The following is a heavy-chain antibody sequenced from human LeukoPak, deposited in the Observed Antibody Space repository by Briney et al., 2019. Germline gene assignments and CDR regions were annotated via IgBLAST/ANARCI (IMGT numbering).Heavy chain of an antibody. V-gene: IGHV4-30-4*01. CDR2: IHYSGST. CDR3: ARGDILTGYYKPPPGY. D-gene: IGHD3-9*01. J-gene: IGHJ4*02. Sequence: SETLSLTCTVSGGSISSGDFYWSWIRQPPGKGLEWIGYIHYSGSTYYNPSLKSRVTISVDTSKNQFSLKLSSVTAADTAVYYCARGDILTGYYKPPPGYWGQGTLVTVSS. CDR1: GGSISSGDFY.